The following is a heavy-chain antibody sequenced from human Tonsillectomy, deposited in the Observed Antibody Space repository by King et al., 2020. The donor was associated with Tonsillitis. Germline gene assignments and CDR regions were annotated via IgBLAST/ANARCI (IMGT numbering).Heavy chain of an antibody. CDR2: IVASGTT. J-gene: IGHJ5*02. Sequence: QLQESGPGLVRPSQTLALTCTVSGGSIHTVGYYWTWIRQPAAKCMEWTVRIVASGTTNLYLSLNCRVTMSVDTSKNQFTLKLHTVTAADTAVYYCARGSEIVVLPGAIGGRFDPWGQGTQVTVSS. V-gene: IGHV4-61*02. D-gene: IGHD2-2*01. CDR3: ARGSEIVVLPGAIGGRFDP. CDR1: GGSIHTVGYY.